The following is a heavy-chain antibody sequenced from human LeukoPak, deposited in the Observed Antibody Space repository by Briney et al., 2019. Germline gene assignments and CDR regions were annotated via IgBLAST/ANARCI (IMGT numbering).Heavy chain of an antibody. J-gene: IGHJ6*03. CDR3: AKDRHYYYMDV. CDR2: ISYDGSNK. Sequence: GGSLRLSCAASGFTFSSYAMHWVRQAPGKGLEWVAVISYDGSNKYYADSVKGRFTISRDNSKNTLYLQMNSLRAEDTAVYYCAKDRHYYYMDVWGKGTTVTISS. V-gene: IGHV3-30*04. CDR1: GFTFSSYA.